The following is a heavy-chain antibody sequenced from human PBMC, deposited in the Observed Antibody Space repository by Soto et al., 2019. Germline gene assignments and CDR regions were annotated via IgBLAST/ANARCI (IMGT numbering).Heavy chain of an antibody. CDR2: FDPEDGET. D-gene: IGHD6-13*01. V-gene: IGHV1-24*01. CDR3: ATVRIAAAAHYFDY. CDR1: GYTLTELS. J-gene: IGHJ4*02. Sequence: VSVKVSCKVSGYTLTELSMHWVRQAPGKGLEWMGGFDPEDGETIYAQKFQGRVTMTEDTSTDTAYMELSSLRSEDTAVYYCATVRIAAAAHYFDYWGQGTLVTVSS.